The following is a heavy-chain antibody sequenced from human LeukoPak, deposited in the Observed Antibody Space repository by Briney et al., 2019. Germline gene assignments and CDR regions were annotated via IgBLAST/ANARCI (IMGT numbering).Heavy chain of an antibody. Sequence: ASVKVSCKASGYTFTSYYMHWVRQAPGQGLEWMGIINPSGGSTSYAQKFQGRVTMTRDTSTSTVYMELSSLRSEDTAVYYCARNQYSGSYSPRDGMDVWGKGTTVTVSS. V-gene: IGHV1-46*01. CDR3: ARNQYSGSYSPRDGMDV. CDR2: INPSGGST. J-gene: IGHJ6*04. D-gene: IGHD1-26*01. CDR1: GYTFTSYY.